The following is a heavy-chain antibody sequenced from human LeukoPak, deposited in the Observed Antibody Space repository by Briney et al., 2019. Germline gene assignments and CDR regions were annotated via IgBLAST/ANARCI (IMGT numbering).Heavy chain of an antibody. D-gene: IGHD1-1*01. J-gene: IGHJ4*02. CDR3: VRDFMYITACTGC. Sequence: GGSLRLSCAASGFTVSSNYMSWVRQAPGKGLEWVSVIYSGGITYYADSVKGRFTISRDNSKNTLYLQKNSLKAEDTAVYYCVRDFMYITACTGCWGQGTLVTVSS. V-gene: IGHV3-66*01. CDR2: IYSGGIT. CDR1: GFTVSSNY.